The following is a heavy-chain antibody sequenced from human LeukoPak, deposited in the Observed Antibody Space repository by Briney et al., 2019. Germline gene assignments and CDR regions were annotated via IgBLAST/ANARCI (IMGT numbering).Heavy chain of an antibody. J-gene: IGHJ4*02. D-gene: IGHD2-15*01. Sequence: PSETLSLTCAVYGGSFSGYYWSWIRQPPGKGLEWIGEINHSGSTNYNPSLKSRVTISVDTSKNQFSLKLSSVTAADTAEYYCARDGGYCSGVSCYSDFWSQGTLVTVSS. V-gene: IGHV4-34*01. CDR1: GGSFSGYY. CDR2: INHSGST. CDR3: ARDGGYCSGVSCYSDF.